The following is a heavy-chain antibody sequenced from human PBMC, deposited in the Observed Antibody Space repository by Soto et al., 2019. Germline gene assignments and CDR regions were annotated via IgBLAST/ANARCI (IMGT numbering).Heavy chain of an antibody. CDR2: IYYTGST. Sequence: QVQLQESGPGLVKPSETLSLTCTVSGASLTNYHWSWIRQPPGKGLEWIGYIYYTGSTNYNPSLRSRVTISLDTSKNQFSLSLSSVTAADTAVYYCARGFAIGWYTYYFDYWGQGPLVTVSS. D-gene: IGHD6-19*01. V-gene: IGHV4-59*08. CDR3: ARGFAIGWYTYYFDY. CDR1: GASLTNYH. J-gene: IGHJ4*02.